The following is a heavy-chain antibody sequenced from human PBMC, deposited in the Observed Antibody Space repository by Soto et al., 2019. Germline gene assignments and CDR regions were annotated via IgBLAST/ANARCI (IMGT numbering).Heavy chain of an antibody. J-gene: IGHJ3*02. CDR2: ISSNGGST. CDR3: ARVAWGWNAFDI. V-gene: IGHV3-64*01. CDR1: GFTFSSYA. Sequence: GGSLRLSCAASGFTFSSYAMHWVRQAPGKGLEYVSAISSNGGSTYYANSVKGRFTISRDNSKNTLYLQMGSLIAEDMAVYYCARVAWGWNAFDIWGQGTMVTVSS. D-gene: IGHD3-16*01.